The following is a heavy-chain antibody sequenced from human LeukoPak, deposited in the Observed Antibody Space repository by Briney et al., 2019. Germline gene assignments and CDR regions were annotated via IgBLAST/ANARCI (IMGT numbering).Heavy chain of an antibody. CDR2: ISYDGSNK. D-gene: IGHD6-13*01. V-gene: IGHV3-30*18. CDR1: GFTFSSYV. CDR3: AKDTIAAAGRTDYNYGLDL. J-gene: IGHJ6*01. Sequence: PGGSLRDSCAASGFTFSSYVMHWVCQAPGKGLEWVAVISYDGSNKYYADSVKGRFTISRDNSKNTLYLQMNSLRAEDTAVYYCAKDTIAAAGRTDYNYGLDLWPQGTTVTVSS.